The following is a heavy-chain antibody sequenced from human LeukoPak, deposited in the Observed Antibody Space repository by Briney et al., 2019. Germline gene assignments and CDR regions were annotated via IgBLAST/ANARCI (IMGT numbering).Heavy chain of an antibody. J-gene: IGHJ4*02. CDR3: ATQRGSYLWGTDFDY. Sequence: ASVKVSCKASGYTFTGYYMHWVRQAPGQGLEWMGWINPNSGDTKYSQKFQGRVTMTRDTSISTAHMELSRLRSDDTAVYYCATQRGSYLWGTDFDYWGQGTLVTVSS. V-gene: IGHV1-2*02. D-gene: IGHD3-16*01. CDR1: GYTFTGYY. CDR2: INPNSGDT.